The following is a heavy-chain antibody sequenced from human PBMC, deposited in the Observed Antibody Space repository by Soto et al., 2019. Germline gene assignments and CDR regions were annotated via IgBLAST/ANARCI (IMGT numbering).Heavy chain of an antibody. D-gene: IGHD1-1*01. CDR1: GFMFNAYS. Sequence: PGGSLRLSCAASGFMFNAYSMHWVRQAPGKGLEWVAVISFDGSNQYYEESVKGRFTISRDNSMDTVYLQMHSLRAEDTAVYFCVKAGTMTGTGTTPRSFDIWGRGTMVTVSS. V-gene: IGHV3-30*18. J-gene: IGHJ3*02. CDR2: ISFDGSNQ. CDR3: VKAGTMTGTGTTPRSFDI.